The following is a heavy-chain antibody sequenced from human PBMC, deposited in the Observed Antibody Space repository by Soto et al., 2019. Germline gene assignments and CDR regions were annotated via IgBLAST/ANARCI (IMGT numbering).Heavy chain of an antibody. CDR3: ARDQGWFGELRGPYYYYYGMDV. CDR2: IWYDGSNK. V-gene: IGHV3-33*01. D-gene: IGHD3-10*01. J-gene: IGHJ6*02. Sequence: PGGSLRPSCAASGFTFSSYGMHWVRQAPGKGLEWVEVIWYDGSNKYYADSVKGRFTISRDNSKNTLYLQMNSLRAEDTAVYYCARDQGWFGELRGPYYYYYGMDVWGQGTTVTVSS. CDR1: GFTFSSYG.